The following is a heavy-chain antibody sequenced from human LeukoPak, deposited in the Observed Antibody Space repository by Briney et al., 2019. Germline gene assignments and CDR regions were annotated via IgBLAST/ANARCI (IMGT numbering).Heavy chain of an antibody. CDR2: IYYSGST. CDR3: AREMIAAAGTEAFDI. CDR1: GGSISSYY. D-gene: IGHD6-13*01. V-gene: IGHV4-59*01. J-gene: IGHJ3*02. Sequence: SETLSLTCTVSGGSISSYYWSWIRQTPGKGLEWIGYIYYSGSTNFNPSLKSRVTISVDTSKNQFSLKLSSVTAADTAVYYRAREMIAAAGTEAFDIWGQGTMVTVSS.